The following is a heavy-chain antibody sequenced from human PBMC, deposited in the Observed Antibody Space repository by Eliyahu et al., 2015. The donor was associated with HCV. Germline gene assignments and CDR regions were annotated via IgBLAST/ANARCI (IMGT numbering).Heavy chain of an antibody. J-gene: IGHJ4*02. V-gene: IGHV3-33*08. CDR1: GFXFXXYG. CDR2: IWYDGSNE. CDR3: ARGGFCTGGTCLNYFDS. Sequence: QVQLVESGGGVVQPGRSLRLSCAASGFXFXXYGMXWXRQAPGKGLXWVAXIWYDGSNENYGDSVKGRFTISRDNSKNTLYLQMNSLRAEDTAVYYCARGGFCTGGTCLNYFDSWGQGNLITVSS. D-gene: IGHD2-15*01.